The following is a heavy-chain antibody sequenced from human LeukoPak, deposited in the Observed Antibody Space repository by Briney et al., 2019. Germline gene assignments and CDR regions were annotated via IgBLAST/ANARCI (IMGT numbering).Heavy chain of an antibody. J-gene: IGHJ5*02. CDR3: ARAAHPYGKLELLWFDP. CDR2: ISYDGSNK. CDR1: GFTFSSYA. Sequence: GGSLRLSCAASGFTFSSYAMHWVRQAPGKGLEWVAVISYDGSNKYYADSVKGRFTISRDNSKNTLYLQMNSLRAEDTAVYYCARAAHPYGKLELLWFDPWGQGTLVTVSS. D-gene: IGHD1-7*01. V-gene: IGHV3-30-3*01.